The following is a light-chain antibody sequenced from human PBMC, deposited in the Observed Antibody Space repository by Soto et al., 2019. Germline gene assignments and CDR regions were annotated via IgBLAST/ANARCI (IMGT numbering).Light chain of an antibody. Sequence: QSVLTQPPSASGSPGQSVTISCTGSSSDIGDHYYVSWYQQHPGKAPKLIIYDVGARPSGISDRFSGSKSGNTASLTISGLQAEDEADYYCSSYTAFTTYVFGSGTKLTVL. CDR2: DVG. CDR1: SSDIGDHYY. CDR3: SSYTAFTTYV. J-gene: IGLJ1*01. V-gene: IGLV2-14*03.